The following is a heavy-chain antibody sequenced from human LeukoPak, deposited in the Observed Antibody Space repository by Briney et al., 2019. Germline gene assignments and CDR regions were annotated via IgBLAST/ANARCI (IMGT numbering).Heavy chain of an antibody. CDR2: MNHNSGNK. J-gene: IGHJ5*02. CDR3: ARGIVANWFDP. D-gene: IGHD2-15*01. CDR1: GYTFTSYD. V-gene: IGHV1-8*01. Sequence: GASVTVSFKASGYTFTSYDINWVRQATGQGLGRMGWMNHNSGNKGYAQKFQGRVTMTRNTSISTAYMELSSLRSEDTAVYYCARGIVANWFDPWGQGTLVTVSS.